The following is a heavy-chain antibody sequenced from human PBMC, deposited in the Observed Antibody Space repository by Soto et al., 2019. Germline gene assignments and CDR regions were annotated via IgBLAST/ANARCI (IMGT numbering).Heavy chain of an antibody. CDR2: IWYDGSNK. CDR1: GFTFSSYG. CDR3: ARAQYCSSTSSYSHYYYGMDV. V-gene: IGHV3-33*01. D-gene: IGHD2-2*01. Sequence: LRLSCAASGFTFSSYGMHWVRQAPGKGLEWVAVIWYDGSNKYYADSVKGRFTISRDNSKNTLYLQMNSLRAEDTAVYYCARAQYCSSTSSYSHYYYGMDVWGQGTTVTVSS. J-gene: IGHJ6*02.